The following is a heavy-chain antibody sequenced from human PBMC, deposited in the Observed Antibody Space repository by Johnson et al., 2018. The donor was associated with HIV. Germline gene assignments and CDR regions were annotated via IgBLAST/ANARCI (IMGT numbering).Heavy chain of an antibody. D-gene: IGHD6-19*01. Sequence: QMLLVESGGGVVQPGRSLRLSCAASGFTFSSYAMHWVRQAPGKGLEWVAVISYDGSNNYYADSVKGRFTISRDNSKNTLYLQMNSLRAEDTAVYYCAKDIASGYTNGGTLDIWGQGTMVTVSS. CDR2: ISYDGSNN. J-gene: IGHJ3*02. CDR3: AKDIASGYTNGGTLDI. CDR1: GFTFSSYA. V-gene: IGHV3-30*14.